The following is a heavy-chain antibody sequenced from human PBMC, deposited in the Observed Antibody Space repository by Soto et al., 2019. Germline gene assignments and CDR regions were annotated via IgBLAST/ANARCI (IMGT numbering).Heavy chain of an antibody. CDR1: GGTSSGYT. D-gene: IGHD4-4*01. J-gene: IGHJ6*02. CDR2: IIPILGIT. V-gene: IGHV1-69*02. Sequence: GASVKVSCKASGGTSSGYTVNWVRQAPGQGLEWMGRIIPILGITNYAQKFQDRVTITADKSTNTAYMELNSLRSDDTAVYYCAGPLQSLFHYYHYIMDVWGQGTPVTVSS. CDR3: AGPLQSLFHYYHYIMDV.